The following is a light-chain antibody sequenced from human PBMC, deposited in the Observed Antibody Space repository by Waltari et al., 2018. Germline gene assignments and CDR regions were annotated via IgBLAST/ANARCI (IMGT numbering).Light chain of an antibody. V-gene: IGLV3-27*01. J-gene: IGLJ3*02. CDR3: YSAADNNRQV. CDR2: KDS. Sequence: SYELTQPSSVSVSPGQTARITCSGDILAKRYARWFQQKPGQAPVVVIYKDSERPSGIPERFSCSNSGTTVTLTISGAQVEDEADYYCYSAADNNRQVFGGGTKLTVL. CDR1: ILAKRY.